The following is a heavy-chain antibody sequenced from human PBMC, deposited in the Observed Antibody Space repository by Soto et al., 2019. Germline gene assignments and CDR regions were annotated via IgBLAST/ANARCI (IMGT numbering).Heavy chain of an antibody. CDR3: ARGPFSETSYSGGWYFFDF. J-gene: IGHJ4*02. D-gene: IGHD3-10*01. Sequence: QVQLQQWGAGLLKPSETLSLTCAVHGGSFSGYTWTWIRQSPGKGLEWIGQINAGGSANYNPSLKSRVTISVGTSNNEFFLDLTSVTAADTAVYYCARGPFSETSYSGGWYFFDFWGQGTLVTVSS. V-gene: IGHV4-34*02. CDR1: GGSFSGYT. CDR2: INAGGSA.